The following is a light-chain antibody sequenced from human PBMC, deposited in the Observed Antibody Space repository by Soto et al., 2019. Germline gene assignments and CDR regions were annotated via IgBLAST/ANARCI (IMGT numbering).Light chain of an antibody. CDR2: YDD. J-gene: IGLJ3*02. V-gene: IGLV1-36*01. Sequence: QSVLTQPPSVSEAPRQRVTISCSGSNSNIGNNVVSWFQHLPGKAPKLLIYYDDLLPSGVSDRFSGSKSGTSASLAISGLQSEDEADYYCATWDDSLNGVVFGGGTKLTVL. CDR3: ATWDDSLNGVV. CDR1: NSNIGNNV.